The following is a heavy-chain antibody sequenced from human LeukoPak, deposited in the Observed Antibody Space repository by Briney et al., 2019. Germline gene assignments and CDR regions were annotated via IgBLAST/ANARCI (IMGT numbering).Heavy chain of an antibody. V-gene: IGHV3-74*01. CDR2: IRSDGSIT. D-gene: IGHD3-10*01. J-gene: IGHJ4*02. Sequence: GGSLRLSCAASGFTFSGYWMHWVRQAPGKGLAWVSVIRSDGSITTYADSVKGRFTISRDTAKNTLYLQMNSLRAEDTAVYYCARDGYYYGSGSFRYWGQGTLVTVSS. CDR1: GFTFSGYW. CDR3: ARDGYYYGSGSFRY.